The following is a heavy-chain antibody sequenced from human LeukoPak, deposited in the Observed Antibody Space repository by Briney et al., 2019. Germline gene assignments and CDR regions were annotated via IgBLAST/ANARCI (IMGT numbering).Heavy chain of an antibody. D-gene: IGHD5-24*01. V-gene: IGHV1-46*01. CDR3: ARDNSVRDEPWWFNP. CDR2: ISPSGGST. Sequence: SVTVSRLAFLYTYTSNQMHWVRQAPGQGREWMGVISPSGGSTTYAQKFQGRGTLTRDMSTSTEYLELSSLRSEDTAVYYCARDNSVRDEPWWFNPGGQGTLVTASS. J-gene: IGHJ5*02. CDR1: LYTYTSNQ.